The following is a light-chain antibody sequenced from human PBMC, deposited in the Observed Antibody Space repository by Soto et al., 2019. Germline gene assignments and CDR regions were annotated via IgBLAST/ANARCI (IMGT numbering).Light chain of an antibody. CDR1: SSDVGGYNY. Sequence: QSALTQPRSVSGSPGQSVTISCTGTSSDVGGYNYVSWYQQHPGKAPKLMIYDVSKRPSGVPDRFSGSKSGNSASLTISGLQAEDEADYYCCSYAGSYNLVFGGGTQLTVL. J-gene: IGLJ2*01. V-gene: IGLV2-11*01. CDR2: DVS. CDR3: CSYAGSYNLV.